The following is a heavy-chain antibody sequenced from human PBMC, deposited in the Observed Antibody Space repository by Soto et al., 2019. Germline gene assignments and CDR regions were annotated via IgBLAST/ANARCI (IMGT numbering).Heavy chain of an antibody. Sequence: SETLSLTCAVSGYPISGGYYWGWIRQPPGKGLEWIGIIHHSGSTYYNPSLRSRITISVDTSKNQFSLKMPSVTAADTAVYYCARSSGYVPGGYWGQGILVTVSS. CDR2: IHHSGST. J-gene: IGHJ4*02. CDR3: ARSSGYVPGGY. V-gene: IGHV4-38-2*01. D-gene: IGHD5-12*01. CDR1: GYPISGGYY.